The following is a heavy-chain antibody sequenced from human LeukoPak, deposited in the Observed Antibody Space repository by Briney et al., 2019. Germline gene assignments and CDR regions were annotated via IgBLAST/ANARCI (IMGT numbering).Heavy chain of an antibody. D-gene: IGHD1-26*01. Sequence: SETLSLTCTVSGYSIGSRNYYWGWIRQPPGKGLEWIGTVHYTGATYYNPSLKGRLTMFVDRSKNQFSLKMRSLTAADTAVYYCARLSGSYYSDFDYWGQGTLVTVSS. CDR2: VHYTGAT. CDR3: ARLSGSYYSDFDY. CDR1: GYSIGSRNYY. V-gene: IGHV4-39*01. J-gene: IGHJ4*02.